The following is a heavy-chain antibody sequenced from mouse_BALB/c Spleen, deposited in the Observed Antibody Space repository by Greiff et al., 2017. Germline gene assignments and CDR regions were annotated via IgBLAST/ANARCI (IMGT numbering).Heavy chain of an antibody. CDR2: IRNKANGYTT. CDR1: GFTFTDYY. V-gene: IGHV7-3*02. J-gene: IGHJ4*01. CDR3: ARDMGGNYVAMDY. D-gene: IGHD2-1*01. Sequence: EVQRVESGGGLVQPGGSLRLSCATSGFTFTDYYMSWVRQPPGKALEWLGFIRNKANGYTTEYSASVKGRFTISRDNSQSILYLQMNTLRAEDSATYYCARDMGGNYVAMDYWGQGTSVTVSS.